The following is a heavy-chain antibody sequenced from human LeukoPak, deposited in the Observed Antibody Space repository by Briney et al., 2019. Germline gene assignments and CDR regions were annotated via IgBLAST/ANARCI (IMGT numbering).Heavy chain of an antibody. CDR3: ARGTMFPYYFDY. CDR1: GFIFSSYG. CDR2: IRYDGSNK. V-gene: IGHV3-30*02. Sequence: GGSLRLSCAASGFIFSSYGMHWVRQAPGKGLEWVAFIRYDGSNKYYADSVKGRFTISRDNSKNTLYLQMNSLRAEDTAVYYCARGTMFPYYFDYWGQGTLVTVSS. J-gene: IGHJ4*02. D-gene: IGHD3-10*02.